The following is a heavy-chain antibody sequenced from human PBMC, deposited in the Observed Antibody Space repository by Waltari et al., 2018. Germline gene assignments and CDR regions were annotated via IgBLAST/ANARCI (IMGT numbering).Heavy chain of an antibody. Sequence: QVQLQESGPGLVKPSETLSLTCTVSGGSISSYYWNWVRQPPGKGLEWIGYIYYSGSPNYNPSLKIRVTISVDTSKNQFSLKLSSVTAADTAVYYCARVGGSYHPFDYWGQGTLVTVSS. CDR3: ARVGGSYHPFDY. CDR2: IYYSGSP. V-gene: IGHV4-59*01. J-gene: IGHJ4*02. D-gene: IGHD1-26*01. CDR1: GGSISSYY.